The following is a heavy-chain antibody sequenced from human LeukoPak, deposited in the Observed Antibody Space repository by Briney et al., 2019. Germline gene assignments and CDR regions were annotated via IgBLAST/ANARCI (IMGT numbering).Heavy chain of an antibody. CDR1: GFTFSSYG. Sequence: SGGSLRLSCAASGFTFSSYGMHWVRQAPGKGLEWVAFIRYDGSNKYYADSVKGRFTISRDNSKNTLYLQMNSLRAEDTAVYYCAKERSTMVRVGAPNWFDPWGQGTLVTVSS. J-gene: IGHJ5*02. CDR3: AKERSTMVRVGAPNWFDP. V-gene: IGHV3-30*02. CDR2: IRYDGSNK. D-gene: IGHD3-10*01.